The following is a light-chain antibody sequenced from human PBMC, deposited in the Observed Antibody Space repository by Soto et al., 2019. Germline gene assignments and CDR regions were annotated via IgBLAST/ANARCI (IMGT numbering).Light chain of an antibody. CDR1: QSISRW. CDR2: EAS. Sequence: VRINQSPATVSPTKGPRVTIHCRASQSISRWLTWYQQKPGKAPKLLIYEASSLESGVPSRFSGSGSGTEFTLTISGLQPDDFAPYCCQQFNSYLISFCHVARLEI. V-gene: IGKV1-5*01. J-gene: IGKJ5*01. CDR3: QQFNSYLIS.